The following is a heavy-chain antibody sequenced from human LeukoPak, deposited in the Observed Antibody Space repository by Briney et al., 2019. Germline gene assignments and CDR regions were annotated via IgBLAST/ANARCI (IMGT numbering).Heavy chain of an antibody. CDR2: INPNSGGT. CDR1: GYTFTGYY. Sequence: GASVKVSCKASGYTFTGYYMHWVRQAPGQGLEWMGWINPNSGGTNYAQKFQGRVTMTRDTSISTAYMELSRLRSDDTAVYYCARGRVGQQLEPSWFDPWGQGTLVTVSS. V-gene: IGHV1-2*02. D-gene: IGHD6-13*01. CDR3: ARGRVGQQLEPSWFDP. J-gene: IGHJ5*02.